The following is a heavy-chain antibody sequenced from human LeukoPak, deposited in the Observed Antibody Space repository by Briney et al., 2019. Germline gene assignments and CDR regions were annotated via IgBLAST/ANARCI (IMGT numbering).Heavy chain of an antibody. CDR3: ARDAYCTSASCRRDFDS. Sequence: GGSLRLSCAVSGFTFSSYAISWVRQAPGTGLQGVSAISGSGYNTYYADSVKGRFTISRDNSKSTLYLQMDSLRAEDTAVYYCARDAYCTSASCRRDFDSWGQGTLVTVSS. CDR2: ISGSGYNT. D-gene: IGHD2-2*01. J-gene: IGHJ4*02. CDR1: GFTFSSYA. V-gene: IGHV3-23*01.